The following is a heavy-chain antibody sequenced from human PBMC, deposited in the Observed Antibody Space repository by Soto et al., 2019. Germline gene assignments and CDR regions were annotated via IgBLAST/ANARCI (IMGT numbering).Heavy chain of an antibody. CDR1: GFTFSGSA. V-gene: IGHV3-73*02. J-gene: IGHJ6*02. CDR2: IRRKTGSYAT. Sequence: EVQLVESGGGLVQPGGSLKLSCADSGFTFSGSAMHWVRQASGKGLEWVGRIRRKTGSYATAYAESVKGRFTISRDDSKNSAYLQMNSLKTEDTAVYFCTRTLTIFAMDVWGQGTTVTVSS. D-gene: IGHD3-9*01. CDR3: TRTLTIFAMDV.